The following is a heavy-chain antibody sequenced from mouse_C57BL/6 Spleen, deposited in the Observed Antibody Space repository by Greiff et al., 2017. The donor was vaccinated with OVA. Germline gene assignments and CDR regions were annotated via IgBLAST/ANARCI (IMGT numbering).Heavy chain of an antibody. CDR1: GYTFTSYW. Sequence: QVQLQQPGAELVMPGASVKLSCKASGYTFTSYWMHWVKQRPGQGLEWIGEIDPSDSYTNYNQKFKGKSTLTVDKSSSTAYMQLSSLTSEDSAVYYCARGFTTEYFDYWGQGTTLTVSS. CDR3: ARGFTTEYFDY. J-gene: IGHJ2*01. V-gene: IGHV1-69*01. CDR2: IDPSDSYT. D-gene: IGHD1-1*01.